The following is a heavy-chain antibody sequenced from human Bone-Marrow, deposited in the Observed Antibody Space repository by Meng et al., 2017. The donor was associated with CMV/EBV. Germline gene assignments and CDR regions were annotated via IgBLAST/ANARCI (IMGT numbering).Heavy chain of an antibody. CDR2: IYYSGST. CDR1: GGSISSSSYY. Sequence: SETLSLTCTVSGGSISSSSYYWGWIRQPPGKGLEWIGSIYYSGSTYYNPSLKSRVTISVDTSKNQFSLKLSAVTAADTTVYYCARTTRWFDPWGQGTLVTVSS. CDR3: ARTTRWFDP. J-gene: IGHJ5*02. D-gene: IGHD1-1*01. V-gene: IGHV4-39*07.